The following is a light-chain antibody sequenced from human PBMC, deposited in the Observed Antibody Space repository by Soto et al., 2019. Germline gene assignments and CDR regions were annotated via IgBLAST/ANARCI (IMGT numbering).Light chain of an antibody. CDR1: QSISKY. CDR3: QQRSNLPRA. CDR2: DAS. J-gene: IGKJ5*01. Sequence: EIVLTQSPGTLSLSPGERATLSCRASQSISKYLAWYQQQPGPAPRLLIYDASQRATGIPARFSGSGSGTDFTLTISGLDPEDFAVYYCQQRSNLPRAFGQGTRLEIK. V-gene: IGKV3-11*01.